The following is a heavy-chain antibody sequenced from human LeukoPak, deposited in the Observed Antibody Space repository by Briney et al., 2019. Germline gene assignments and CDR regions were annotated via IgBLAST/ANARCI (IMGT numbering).Heavy chain of an antibody. Sequence: GESLRLSCAASGFSFSRYYMSWVRQTPGKALEWISYIPTSGISVQYADSVRGRFTASRDDAKNSLHLQMDSLRVEDTAVYYCTRAVGLGPGAHFDQWGQGALVIVSS. V-gene: IGHV3-11*01. CDR3: TRAVGLGPGAHFDQ. D-gene: IGHD1-26*01. J-gene: IGHJ4*02. CDR1: GFSFSRYY. CDR2: IPTSGISV.